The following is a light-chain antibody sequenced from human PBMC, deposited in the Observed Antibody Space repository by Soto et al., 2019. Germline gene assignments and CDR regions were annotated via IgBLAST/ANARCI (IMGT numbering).Light chain of an antibody. V-gene: IGKV3-20*01. CDR3: QDHGGSPIT. Sequence: NVLRLSAGTLSLSPRERATLSCRASQSVRTSYLAWYQQKPGQPPRLLIYGASSRATAIPDRFSGSGSGTDFTLTISRLEPEDFALYYCQDHGGSPITFAEGTRPAIK. J-gene: IGKJ5*01. CDR2: GAS. CDR1: QSVRTSY.